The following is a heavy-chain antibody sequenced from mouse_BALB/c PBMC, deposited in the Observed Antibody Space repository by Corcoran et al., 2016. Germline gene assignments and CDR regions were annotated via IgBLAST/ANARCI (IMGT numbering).Heavy chain of an antibody. D-gene: IGHD4-1*01. Sequence: EVQLQQSGAELVKPGASVKLSCAASGFNIKDTYMHWVKQRPEQGLEWIGRIDPANGNTKYDPKFQGKATITADTSSNTAYLQLSSLTSEDTSFYYGANWDWYFDVWGAGTTVTVSS. J-gene: IGHJ1*01. CDR3: ANWDWYFDV. V-gene: IGHV14-3*02. CDR1: GFNIKDTY. CDR2: IDPANGNT.